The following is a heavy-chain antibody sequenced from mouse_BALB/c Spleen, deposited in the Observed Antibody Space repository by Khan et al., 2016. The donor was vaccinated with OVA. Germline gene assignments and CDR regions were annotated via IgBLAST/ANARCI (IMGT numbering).Heavy chain of an antibody. CDR3: ARGGYSSFAY. J-gene: IGHJ3*01. D-gene: IGHD1-3*01. CDR1: GYSFTSYL. CDR2: IYPGNSDT. Sequence: VQLQQSGTVLARPGASVKMSCKASGYSFTSYLIHWVKQRPGQGLEWIGDIYPGNSDTTYNQKFKDKAKLTACTSANTAYMERSSLTNEDSAVYYCARGGYSSFAYWGQGTLVTVS. V-gene: IGHV1-5*01.